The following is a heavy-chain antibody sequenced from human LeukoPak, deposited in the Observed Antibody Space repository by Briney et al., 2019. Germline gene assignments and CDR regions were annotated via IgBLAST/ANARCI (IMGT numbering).Heavy chain of an antibody. CDR1: GGSFSGYY. V-gene: IGHV4-34*01. Sequence: SETLSLTCAVYGGSFSGYYWSWIRQPPGKGLEWIGEINHSGSTNYNPSLKSRVTISVDTSKNQFSLKLSSVTAADTAVYYCARDQIPRPFDYWGQGTLVTVSS. CDR3: ARDQIPRPFDY. CDR2: INHSGST. J-gene: IGHJ4*02.